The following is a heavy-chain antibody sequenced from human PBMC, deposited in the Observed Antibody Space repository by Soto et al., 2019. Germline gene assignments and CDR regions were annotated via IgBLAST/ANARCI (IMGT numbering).Heavy chain of an antibody. D-gene: IGHD3-16*01. CDR2: IYPGDSDI. CDR1: GYSFTSHW. J-gene: IGHJ2*01. CDR3: ARHMRWPNWYFDL. V-gene: IGHV5-51*01. Sequence: GASLKISCKGSGYSFTSHWIGWVRQMPGKGLEWMAIIYPGDSDIRYSPSFQGQVTISADKSVSTAYLQWNSLKASDTAMYYSARHMRWPNWYFDLWGRGTLVTVSS.